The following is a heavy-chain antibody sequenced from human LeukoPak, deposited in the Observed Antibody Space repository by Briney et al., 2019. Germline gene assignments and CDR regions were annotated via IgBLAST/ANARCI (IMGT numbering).Heavy chain of an antibody. D-gene: IGHD3-22*01. CDR2: INGDGSTT. Sequence: GGSLRLSCAASGFTFSTYWMHWVRQAPGKGLVWVSRINGDGSTTNYADSVKGRFTISRDNAKNSLYLQMNSLRAEDTAVYYCARGFHRRLYDSSAYYSYWGQGTQVTVSS. CDR1: GFTFSTYW. J-gene: IGHJ4*02. V-gene: IGHV3-74*01. CDR3: ARGFHRRLYDSSAYYSY.